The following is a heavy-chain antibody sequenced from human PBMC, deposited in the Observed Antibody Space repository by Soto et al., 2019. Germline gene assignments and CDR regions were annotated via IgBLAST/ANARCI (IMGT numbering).Heavy chain of an antibody. Sequence: ASVKVSCKASGYTFTSYYMHWVRQAPGQGLEWMGIINPSGGSTSYAQKFQGRVTMTRDTSTSTVYMEMSSLRSEDTAVYYCARSFLYCSSTSCHPPFDPWGQGTLVTVSS. CDR2: INPSGGST. CDR3: ARSFLYCSSTSCHPPFDP. D-gene: IGHD2-2*01. J-gene: IGHJ5*02. V-gene: IGHV1-46*03. CDR1: GYTFTSYY.